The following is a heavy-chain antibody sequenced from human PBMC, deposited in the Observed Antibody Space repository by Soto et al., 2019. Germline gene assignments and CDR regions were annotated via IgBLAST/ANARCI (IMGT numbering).Heavy chain of an antibody. J-gene: IGHJ6*02. Sequence: QVQLVESGGGVVQPGRSLRLSCAASGFTFSSYGMHWVRQAPGKGLEWVAVISYDGSNKYYADSVKGRFTISRDNSKNTLYLQMNSLRAEDTAVYYCTKGLLYDILTGYYYYYGMDVWGQGTTVTVSS. CDR2: ISYDGSNK. CDR3: TKGLLYDILTGYYYYYGMDV. D-gene: IGHD3-9*01. V-gene: IGHV3-30*18. CDR1: GFTFSSYG.